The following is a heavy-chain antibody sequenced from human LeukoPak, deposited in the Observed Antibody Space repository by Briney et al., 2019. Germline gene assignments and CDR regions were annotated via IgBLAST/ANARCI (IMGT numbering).Heavy chain of an antibody. CDR3: ARTYSYFGLREVVPAAMPGNWFDP. J-gene: IGHJ5*02. D-gene: IGHD2-2*01. CDR2: IITNYGTT. V-gene: IGHV1-69*13. Sequence: SVKVSCKASGGTFSNYAISWVRQAPGQGLEWMGGIITNYGTTNYAQKYQGRVTITADESTTTVYMELSSLRSEDTAVYYCARTYSYFGLREVVPAAMPGNWFDPWGQGTLVTVSS. CDR1: GGTFSNYA.